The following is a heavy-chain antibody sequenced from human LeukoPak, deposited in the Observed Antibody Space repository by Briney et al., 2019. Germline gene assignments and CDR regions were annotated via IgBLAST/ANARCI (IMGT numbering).Heavy chain of an antibody. Sequence: PGGSLRLSCAASGFTVSSNYMSWVRQAPGKGLEWVSVIYSGGSTYYADSVKGRFTISRDNSKNTLYLQMNSLRAEDTAVYYCARGHTRVYDSSGYFDYWGQGTLVTVSS. CDR3: ARGHTRVYDSSGYFDY. CDR2: IYSGGST. CDR1: GFTVSSNY. J-gene: IGHJ4*02. D-gene: IGHD3-22*01. V-gene: IGHV3-53*01.